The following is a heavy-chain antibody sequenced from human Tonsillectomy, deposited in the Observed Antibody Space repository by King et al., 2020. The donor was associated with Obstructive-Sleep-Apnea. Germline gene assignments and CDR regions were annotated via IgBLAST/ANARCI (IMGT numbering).Heavy chain of an antibody. V-gene: IGHV7-4-1*02. Sequence: GQLVQSGSELKKPGASVKVSCKASGYTFTSYAMNWVRQAPGQGLEWMGWINTNTGNPTYAQGFTGRFVFSLDTSVSTAYLQISSLKAEDTAVYYCARDGEGYCSSTSCYNYYYSMDVWGQGTTVTVSS. J-gene: IGHJ6*02. D-gene: IGHD2-2*02. CDR1: GYTFTSYA. CDR3: ARDGEGYCSSTSCYNYYYSMDV. CDR2: INTNTGNP.